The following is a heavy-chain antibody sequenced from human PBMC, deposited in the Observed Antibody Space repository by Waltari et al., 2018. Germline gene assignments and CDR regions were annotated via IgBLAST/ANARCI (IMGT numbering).Heavy chain of an antibody. Sequence: QVQLVESGGGVVQPGRSLRLSCAASGFTFSSYAMHWVRQAPGKGLEWVAVISYDGSNKYYADSVQGRFTNSRDNSKNTLYLQMNSLRAEDTAVYYCAREAVAGYYFDYWGQGTLVTVSS. D-gene: IGHD6-19*01. J-gene: IGHJ4*02. V-gene: IGHV3-30-3*01. CDR2: ISYDGSNK. CDR1: GFTFSSYA. CDR3: AREAVAGYYFDY.